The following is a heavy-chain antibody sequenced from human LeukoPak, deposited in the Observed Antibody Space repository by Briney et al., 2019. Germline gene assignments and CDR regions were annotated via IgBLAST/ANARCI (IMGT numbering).Heavy chain of an antibody. Sequence: SETLSLTCTVSGASISSSSHYWGWIRQPPGKGLEWIGSIYYSGSTYYNPSLKSRVTISVDTSKNQFSLKLSSVTAADTAVYYCASGRGTAMVKRGYYFDYWGQGTLVTVSS. CDR1: GASISSSSHY. V-gene: IGHV4-39*07. CDR2: IYYSGST. D-gene: IGHD5-18*01. CDR3: ASGRGTAMVKRGYYFDY. J-gene: IGHJ4*02.